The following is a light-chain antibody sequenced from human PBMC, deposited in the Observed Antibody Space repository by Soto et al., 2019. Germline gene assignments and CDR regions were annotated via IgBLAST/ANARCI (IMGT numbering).Light chain of an antibody. V-gene: IGKV1-27*01. CDR3: QKYNRTPRK. CDR1: QDISGH. Sequence: DIQVTQSPSSLSASVGDRVTITCRASQDISGHLAWYQQKPGKVPKLLIYEASTLQSRVPSRFSASGSGTDFTLTISSLQPEVVATYYCQKYNRTPRKFGQGTKVELK. J-gene: IGKJ1*01. CDR2: EAS.